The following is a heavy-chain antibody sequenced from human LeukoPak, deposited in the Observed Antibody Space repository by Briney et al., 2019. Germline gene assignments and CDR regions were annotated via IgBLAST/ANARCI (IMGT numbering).Heavy chain of an antibody. Sequence: PGGALRLFCAAPWFSLSNFAMHRVRQAPRTGGGGVGLVSLHEEKKFYADSVKGRFTISRDNSKNTVYLQMNNLRPEDTAVYHCAKVLSGSFYTPFDHWGQGTLVSVSS. J-gene: IGHJ4*02. D-gene: IGHD1-26*01. CDR1: WFSLSNFA. CDR2: VSLHEEKK. CDR3: AKVLSGSFYTPFDH. V-gene: IGHV3-30*18.